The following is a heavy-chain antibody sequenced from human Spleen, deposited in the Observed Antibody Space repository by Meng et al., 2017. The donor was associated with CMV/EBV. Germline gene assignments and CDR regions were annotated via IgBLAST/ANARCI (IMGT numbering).Heavy chain of an antibody. V-gene: IGHV4-4*07. D-gene: IGHD3-10*01. CDR3: ARGAHYYPRYFDY. CDR2: IFTSGST. J-gene: IGHJ4*02. CDR1: GDSIGTYY. Sequence: QGTLREWARGLVKPSGTLSHTALVSGDSIGTYYWTWIRQPAGKGLEWIGHIFTSGSTNYNPSLKSRVTMSIDPSKNQFSLKLSSVTAADTAVYYCARGAHYYPRYFDYWGQGALVTVSS.